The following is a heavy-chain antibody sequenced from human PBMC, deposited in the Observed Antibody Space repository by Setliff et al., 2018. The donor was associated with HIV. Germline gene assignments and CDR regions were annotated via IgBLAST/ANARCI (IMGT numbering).Heavy chain of an antibody. CDR1: GFTFSIYE. V-gene: IGHV3-48*03. J-gene: IGHJ4*02. Sequence: SLRLSCAASGFTFSIYEMNWVRQAPGKGLEWVSYITGSGSRIYYADSVKGRFTISRDNAKNLVYLEMNSLKVEDTAVYYCARDATRGGDFDFWGQGTLVTVSS. CDR3: ARDATRGGDFDF. CDR2: ITGSGSRI. D-gene: IGHD1-26*01.